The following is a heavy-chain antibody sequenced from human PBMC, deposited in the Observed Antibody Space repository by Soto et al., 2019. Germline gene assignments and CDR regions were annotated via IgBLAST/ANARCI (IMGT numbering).Heavy chain of an antibody. J-gene: IGHJ6*02. CDR1: VFTFSSYA. Sequence: GSLRLSCAASVFTFSSYAMHWVRQAPGKGLEWVAVISYDGSNKYYADSVKGRFTISRDNSKNTLYLQMNSLRAEDTAVYYCARGSAAEYYYYGMDVWGQGTTVTVSS. D-gene: IGHD6-13*01. CDR2: ISYDGSNK. V-gene: IGHV3-30-3*01. CDR3: ARGSAAEYYYYGMDV.